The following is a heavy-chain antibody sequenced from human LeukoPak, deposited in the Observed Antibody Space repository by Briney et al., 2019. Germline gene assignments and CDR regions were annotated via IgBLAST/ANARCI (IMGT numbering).Heavy chain of an antibody. CDR1: GFIFSNYA. CDR2: ISGSGTTT. J-gene: IGHJ4*02. Sequence: PGGSLRLSCAASGFIFSNYAMTWVRQAPGRGLEWLSTISGSGTTTYYVDSVKGRFTVSRDNSKNTLYLQMNSLRAEDTAVYYCAREGKLVRGLDYWGQGTLVTVSS. D-gene: IGHD1-1*01. CDR3: AREGKLVRGLDY. V-gene: IGHV3-23*01.